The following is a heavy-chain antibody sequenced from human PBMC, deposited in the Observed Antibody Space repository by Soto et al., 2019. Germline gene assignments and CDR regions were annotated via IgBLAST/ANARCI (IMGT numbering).Heavy chain of an antibody. V-gene: IGHV1-46*01. Sequence: QVQLVQSGAEVQKPGASVKISCMTSGYSFTNYYIHWVRQAPGQGLEWMGMINPSSGVTLFAQNFQGRVIVARATSTTTVYMELTGLRSDDTAVYFCARHPCVISSCYSGGFDFWGQGTLVTVSS. D-gene: IGHD3-22*01. CDR2: INPSSGVT. CDR3: ARHPCVISSCYSGGFDF. J-gene: IGHJ4*02. CDR1: GYSFTNYY.